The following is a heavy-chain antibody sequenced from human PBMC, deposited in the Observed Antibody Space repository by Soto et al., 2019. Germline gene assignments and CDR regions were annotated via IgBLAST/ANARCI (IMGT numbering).Heavy chain of an antibody. D-gene: IGHD6-13*01. J-gene: IGHJ6*02. Sequence: GAPVEVPRHGSGYTFVNFGGSWVRQVPGQELEWMGWISAYNGDKKYAQNVQGRVTLTTDTSTSTAYMEMRTLRSDDTAAYYCARDGPHIPAVGDVWGQGTTVTVSS. CDR3: ARDGPHIPAVGDV. CDR2: ISAYNGDK. V-gene: IGHV1-18*01. CDR1: GYTFVNFG.